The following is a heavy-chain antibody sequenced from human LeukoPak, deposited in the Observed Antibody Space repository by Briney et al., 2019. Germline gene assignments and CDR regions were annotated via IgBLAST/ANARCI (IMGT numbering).Heavy chain of an antibody. CDR1: GFTFRSHA. D-gene: IGHD6-19*01. CDR3: AKDFGAVAGIFDY. Sequence: PGGSLRLSCAASGFTFRSHAMSWVRQAPGKGLEWVANIKQDGSEKYYVDSVKGRFTISRDNAKNTLYLQMNSLRAEDTAVYYCAKDFGAVAGIFDYWGQGTLVTVSS. CDR2: IKQDGSEK. J-gene: IGHJ4*02. V-gene: IGHV3-7*03.